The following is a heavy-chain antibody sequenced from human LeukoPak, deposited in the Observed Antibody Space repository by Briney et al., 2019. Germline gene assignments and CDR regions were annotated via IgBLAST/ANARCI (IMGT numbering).Heavy chain of an antibody. V-gene: IGHV4-31*11. J-gene: IGHJ4*02. Sequence: PSETLSLTCAVSGGSISSGGYSWSWIRQHPGKGLEWIGYIYYSGSTYYNPSLKSRVTISVDTSKNQFSLKLSSVTAADTAVYYCARDLEGTLDYWGQGTLVTVSS. CDR3: ARDLEGTLDY. CDR1: GGSISSGGYS. D-gene: IGHD1-1*01. CDR2: IYYSGST.